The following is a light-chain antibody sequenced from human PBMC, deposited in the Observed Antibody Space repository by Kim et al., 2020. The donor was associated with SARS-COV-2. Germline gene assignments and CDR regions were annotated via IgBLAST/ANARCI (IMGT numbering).Light chain of an antibody. V-gene: IGLV2-11*01. J-gene: IGLJ2*01. CDR3: CSFAGNSVV. Sequence: PGKAFTMSCTGNSGDVGRYNYVAWYQQHPGKAPKVMIYDVTKRPSGVPDRFSGSKSGNTASLTISGLQGEDEAEYYCCSFAGNSVVFGGGTQLTVL. CDR2: DVT. CDR1: SGDVGRYNY.